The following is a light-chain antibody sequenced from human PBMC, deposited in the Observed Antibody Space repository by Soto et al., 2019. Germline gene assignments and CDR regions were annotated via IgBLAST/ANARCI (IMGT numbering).Light chain of an antibody. Sequence: EIVLTQSPGTLSLSPGERATLSCRASQSVSNNYIAWYQQKRGQAPRLLIFGSSDRATGIPDRFSGSGSGTDFTLTISRLEPEDLAVYYCHQYGSSPPYTFGQGTNLEI. V-gene: IGKV3-20*01. J-gene: IGKJ2*01. CDR1: QSVSNNY. CDR3: HQYGSSPPYT. CDR2: GSS.